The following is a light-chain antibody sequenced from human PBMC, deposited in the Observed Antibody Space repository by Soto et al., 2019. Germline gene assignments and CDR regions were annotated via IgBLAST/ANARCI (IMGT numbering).Light chain of an antibody. CDR1: QGISSY. J-gene: IGKJ4*01. V-gene: IGKV1-8*01. CDR2: AAS. CDR3: QQYYSYPLT. Sequence: AIRMTQSPSSLSASXGDRVTITCRASQGISSYLAWYQQKPGKAPKLLIYAASTLQSGVPSRFSGSGSGTDFTLTISCLQSEDFATYYCQQYYSYPLTFGGGTKVDIK.